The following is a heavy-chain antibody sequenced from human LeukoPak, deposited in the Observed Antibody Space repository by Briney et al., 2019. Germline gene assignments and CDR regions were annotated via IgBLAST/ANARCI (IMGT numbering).Heavy chain of an antibody. V-gene: IGHV3-74*01. CDR2: ISTDGSNT. CDR3: ARETYAFDT. J-gene: IGHJ3*02. Sequence: GGSLRLSCAASGFTFSIHWMYWVRQAPGKGLVWVSRISTDGSNTDYADSVKGRFTISRDNSKNTLYLQMNSLRAEDTAVYYCARETYAFDTWGQGTMVTVSS. CDR1: GFTFSIHW.